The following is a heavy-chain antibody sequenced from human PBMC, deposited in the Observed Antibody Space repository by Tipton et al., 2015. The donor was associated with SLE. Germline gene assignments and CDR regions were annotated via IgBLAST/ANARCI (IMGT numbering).Heavy chain of an antibody. D-gene: IGHD6-13*01. CDR1: GGSINSGSYY. CDR2: IYTRGST. CDR3: ARDGEYTSSWSYFGVSFDI. Sequence: TLSLTCTVSGGSINSGSYYWSWIRKPAWKGLEWIRNIYTRGSTDNNPSLTSRVTISRETSKKPFSLKLTSLTAADTAIYYCARDGEYTSSWSYFGVSFDIRGQGTMVTVSS. V-gene: IGHV4-61*09. J-gene: IGHJ3*02.